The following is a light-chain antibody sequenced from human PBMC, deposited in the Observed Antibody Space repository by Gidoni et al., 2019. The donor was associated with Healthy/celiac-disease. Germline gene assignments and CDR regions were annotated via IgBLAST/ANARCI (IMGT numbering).Light chain of an antibody. CDR1: PLSRKY. CDR3: QSADSSHTYVT. CDR2: KDS. V-gene: IGLV3-25*01. J-gene: IGLJ2*01. Sequence: YELIQLPSVSVSPGQTASSTCSGGPLSRKYASLYLQKPGQAPILVIYKDSWRPSVIPARFFGSNSGATVTLTMSGVQAEDEADYYCQSADSSHTYVTFGSGTRLTVL.